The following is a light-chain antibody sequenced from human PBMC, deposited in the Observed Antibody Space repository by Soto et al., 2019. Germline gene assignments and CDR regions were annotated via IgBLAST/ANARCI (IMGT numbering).Light chain of an antibody. V-gene: IGKV1-39*01. J-gene: IGKJ1*01. Sequence: DIQMTQSPSSLSASVGDRVTITCRASQSISSYLNWYQQKPGKAPKLLIYAASSLQSGVPSRFSGRGSGTDFTLTISSLQPDDFATYYCQQSYSTLRWTFGQGTKVEIK. CDR3: QQSYSTLRWT. CDR1: QSISSY. CDR2: AAS.